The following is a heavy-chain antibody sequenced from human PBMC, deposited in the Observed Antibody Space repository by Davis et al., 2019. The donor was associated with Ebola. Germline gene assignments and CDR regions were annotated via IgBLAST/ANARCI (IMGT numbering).Heavy chain of an antibody. Sequence: MPSETLSLTCTVSGGSISSYYWSWIRQPPGKGLEWIGYVYYSGSTNYNPSLKSRVTISVDTPKNQFSLKLSSVTAADTAVYYCARWPPLRVWYYGMDVWGQGTTVTVSS. J-gene: IGHJ6*02. CDR2: VYYSGST. D-gene: IGHD2-21*01. CDR3: ARWPPLRVWYYGMDV. V-gene: IGHV4-59*12. CDR1: GGSISSYY.